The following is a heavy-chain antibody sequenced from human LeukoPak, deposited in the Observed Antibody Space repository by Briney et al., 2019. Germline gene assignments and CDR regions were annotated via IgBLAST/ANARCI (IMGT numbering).Heavy chain of an antibody. CDR2: IWYDGSNK. CDR1: GFTFSSYG. V-gene: IGHV3-33*01. D-gene: IGHD6-19*01. Sequence: GGSLRLSCAASGFTFSSYGMHWVRQAPGKGLEWVAVIWYDGSNKYYADSVKGRFTISRDNSKHTLYLQMNSLRAEDTAVYYCARAGFRIAVAGGDYWGQGTLVTVSS. CDR3: ARAGFRIAVAGGDY. J-gene: IGHJ4*02.